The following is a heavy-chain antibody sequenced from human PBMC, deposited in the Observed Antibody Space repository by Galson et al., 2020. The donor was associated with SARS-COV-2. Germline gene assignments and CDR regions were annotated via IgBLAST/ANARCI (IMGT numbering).Heavy chain of an antibody. V-gene: IGHV3-7*03. CDR3: VRGRYNSNWDWHLDS. CDR2: IKQDGSEK. Sequence: GGSLRLSCAASGFTFNNYWMNWVRQAPGKGLEWVANIKQDGSEKYYVDSVKGRFTISRDNAENSLFLQMNSLRAEDAAVYYCVRGRYNSNWDWHLDSWGQGTLVIVST. D-gene: IGHD4-4*01. J-gene: IGHJ4*02. CDR1: GFTFNNYW.